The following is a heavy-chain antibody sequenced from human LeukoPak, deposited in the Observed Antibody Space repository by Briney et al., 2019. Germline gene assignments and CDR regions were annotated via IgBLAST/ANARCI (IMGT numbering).Heavy chain of an antibody. CDR1: GFTFNTYA. Sequence: GWSLRLSCAASGFTFNTYAMNWVRQAPGKGLEWVSVIIGNGGDIHYAGSVRGRFTISRDNSKNTLYLQMNSLRVEDTAVYYCAKDRIPDGRYSIDFWGPGTLVTVSS. CDR2: IIGNGGDI. V-gene: IGHV3-23*01. D-gene: IGHD5-24*01. CDR3: AKDRIPDGRYSIDF. J-gene: IGHJ4*02.